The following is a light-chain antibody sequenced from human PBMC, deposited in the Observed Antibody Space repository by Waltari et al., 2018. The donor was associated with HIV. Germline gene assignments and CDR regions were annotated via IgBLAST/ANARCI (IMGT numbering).Light chain of an antibody. V-gene: IGLV2-14*01. CDR3: KSSTTRSTPCV. J-gene: IGLJ1*01. CDR1: NSDIGGHNS. CDR2: DVS. Sequence: QSALTQPASVSGSPGQSITIPCTGTNSDIGGHNSVAWYQQHPGKAPKLSIYDVSNRPAGVSDRFSGSKSGNTASLTISGLQAEDEADYYCKSSTTRSTPCVFGSGTKVTVL.